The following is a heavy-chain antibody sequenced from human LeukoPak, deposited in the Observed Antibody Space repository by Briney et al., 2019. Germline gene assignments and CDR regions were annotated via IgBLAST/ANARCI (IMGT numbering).Heavy chain of an antibody. V-gene: IGHV3-7*01. CDR2: IKQDGSEK. J-gene: IGHJ3*02. CDR3: AREERTTMIVVVTCAFDI. Sequence: PGGFLRLSCAASGFTFSSYWMSWVRQAPGKGLEWVANIKQDGSEKCYVDSVKGRFTISRDNAKNSLYLQMNSLRAEDTAVYYCAREERTTMIVVVTCAFDIWGQGTMVTVSS. D-gene: IGHD3-22*01. CDR1: GFTFSSYW.